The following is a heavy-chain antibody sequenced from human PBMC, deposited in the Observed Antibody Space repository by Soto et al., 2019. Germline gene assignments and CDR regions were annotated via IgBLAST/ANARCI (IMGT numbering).Heavy chain of an antibody. J-gene: IGHJ4*02. Sequence: GGALSPSSPPSGVTFITAYMNSVRPAPSKGLELYGQIDIKLDPDKTDFASPVKGRLTPSRDDSKNTVYLQMNGLEIEDTGMYYCVTRFTAVATARIDYWAQGTLGTV. CDR2: IDIKLDPDKT. D-gene: IGHD2-21*02. V-gene: IGHV3-15*04. CDR3: VTRFTAVATARIDY. CDR1: GVTFITAY.